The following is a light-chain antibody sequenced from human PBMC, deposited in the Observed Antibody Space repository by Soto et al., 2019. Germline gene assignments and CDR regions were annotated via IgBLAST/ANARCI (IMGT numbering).Light chain of an antibody. V-gene: IGKV3-11*01. J-gene: IGKJ1*01. CDR3: QQRSNWPWT. CDR2: DAS. Sequence: ETVLTQSPVTLSLSPGDRPTLSCRASQSVGTSFAWYQQRPGQAPRLLVYDASNRATGIPARFSGSGSGTDFTLTISSLEPEDFAVYYCQQRSNWPWTFGQGTKVEV. CDR1: QSVGTS.